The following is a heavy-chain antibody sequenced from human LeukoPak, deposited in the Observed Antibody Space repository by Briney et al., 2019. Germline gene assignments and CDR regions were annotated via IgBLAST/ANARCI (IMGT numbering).Heavy chain of an antibody. Sequence: PGRSLRLSCAASGFTFSSYGMHWVRQAPGKGLEWVAVIWYDGGNKYYADSVKVRFTISRDNSKNTLYLQMNSLRAEDTAVYYCARHGDYGDYAGLDNWFDPWGQGTLVTVSS. D-gene: IGHD4-17*01. J-gene: IGHJ5*02. V-gene: IGHV3-33*01. CDR1: GFTFSSYG. CDR3: ARHGDYGDYAGLDNWFDP. CDR2: IWYDGGNK.